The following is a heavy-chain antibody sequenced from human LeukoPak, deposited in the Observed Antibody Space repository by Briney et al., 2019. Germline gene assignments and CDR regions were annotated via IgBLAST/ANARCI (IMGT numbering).Heavy chain of an antibody. V-gene: IGHV1-69*13. J-gene: IGHJ5*02. CDR3: ARDGEYSSSWRIIRNWFDP. CDR1: GGTFSSYA. CDR2: IIPIFGTA. D-gene: IGHD6-13*01. Sequence: SVKVSCKASGGTFSSYAISWVRQAPGQGLEWMGGIIPIFGTANYAQKFQGRVTITADESTSTAYMELSSLRSEDTAVYYCARDGEYSSSWRIIRNWFDPWGQGTLVTVSS.